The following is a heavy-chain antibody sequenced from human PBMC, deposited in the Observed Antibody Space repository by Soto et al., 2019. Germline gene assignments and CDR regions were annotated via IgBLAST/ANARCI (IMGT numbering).Heavy chain of an antibody. CDR1: GGSISSSSYY. D-gene: IGHD3-10*01. V-gene: IGHV4-39*01. CDR3: ARHNPPYYYGSGSSRGSRESMDV. CDR2: IYYSGST. J-gene: IGHJ6*02. Sequence: SETLSLTCTVSGGSISSSSYYWGWIRQPPGKGLEWIGSIYYSGSTYYNPSLKSRVTISVDTSKNQFSLRLSSVTAADTAVYCCARHNPPYYYGSGSSRGSRESMDVWGQGNTVTVS.